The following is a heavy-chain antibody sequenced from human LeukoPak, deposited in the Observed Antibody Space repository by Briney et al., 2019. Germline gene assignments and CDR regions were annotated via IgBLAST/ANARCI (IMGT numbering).Heavy chain of an antibody. D-gene: IGHD6-13*01. CDR2: ISYDGSNK. Sequence: GGSLRLSCAASGFTFSSYAMHWVRQAPGKGLEWVAVISYDGSNKYYADSVKGRFTISRDNSKNTLYLQMNSLRAEDTAVYYCATEFIAAAGSWFDPWGQGTLVTVSS. J-gene: IGHJ5*02. CDR1: GFTFSSYA. V-gene: IGHV3-30-3*01. CDR3: ATEFIAAAGSWFDP.